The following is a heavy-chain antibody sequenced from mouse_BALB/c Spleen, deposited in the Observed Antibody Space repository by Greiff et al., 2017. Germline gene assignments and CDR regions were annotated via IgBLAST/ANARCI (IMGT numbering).Heavy chain of an antibody. Sequence: EVKLMESGGGLVQPGGSLKLSCAASGFDFSRYWMSWVRQAPGKGLEWIGEINPDSSTINYTPSLKDKFIISRDNAKNTLYLQMSKVRSEDTALYYCARDDYYAMDYWGQGTSVTVSS. CDR1: GFDFSRYW. CDR3: ARDDYYAMDY. J-gene: IGHJ4*01. V-gene: IGHV4-1*02. CDR2: INPDSSTI.